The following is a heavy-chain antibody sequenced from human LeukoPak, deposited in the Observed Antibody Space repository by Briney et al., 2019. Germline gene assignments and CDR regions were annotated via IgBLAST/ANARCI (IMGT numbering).Heavy chain of an antibody. CDR3: ARHYDGSAYYFPFDY. D-gene: IGHD3-22*01. J-gene: IGHJ4*02. CDR1: GGSISGYY. CDR2: IYYSGST. Sequence: SETLSLTCTVSGGSISGYYWSWIRQPPGKGLEWIGYIYYSGSTNYNPSLKRRVTISVDTSKNQFSLKLISVTAADTAVYYCARHYDGSAYYFPFDYWGQGTLVTVSS. V-gene: IGHV4-59*08.